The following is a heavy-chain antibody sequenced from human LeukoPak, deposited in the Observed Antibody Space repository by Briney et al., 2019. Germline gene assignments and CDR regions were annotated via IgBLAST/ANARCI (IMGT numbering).Heavy chain of an antibody. CDR1: GFMFNRYG. CDR3: ARDWGPEYYHGTGYALDH. Sequence: GGSLRLSCAGSGFMFNRYGLNWVRQAPVKVLEWISSISGSTSYRHYADSVKGRFTVSRDNAKNLVFLQLKSLRVEDTAVYYCARDWGPEYYHGTGYALDHWGQGTLVTVS. J-gene: IGHJ1*01. CDR2: ISGSTSYR. V-gene: IGHV3-21*01. D-gene: IGHD3-9*01.